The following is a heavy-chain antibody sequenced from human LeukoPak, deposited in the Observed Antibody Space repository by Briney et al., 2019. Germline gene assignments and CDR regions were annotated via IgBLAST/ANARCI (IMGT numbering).Heavy chain of an antibody. CDR1: GGSISSYY. CDR2: IYYSGST. V-gene: IGHV4-59*08. D-gene: IGHD3-10*01. J-gene: IGHJ5*02. CDR3: ARQITMVRGGNWFDP. Sequence: PSETLSLTCTVSGGSISSYYWSWIRQPPGKGLEWIGYIYYSGSTNYNPSLKSRVTISVDTSKNQFSLKLSSVTAADTAVYYCARQITMVRGGNWFDPWGQGTLVTVSP.